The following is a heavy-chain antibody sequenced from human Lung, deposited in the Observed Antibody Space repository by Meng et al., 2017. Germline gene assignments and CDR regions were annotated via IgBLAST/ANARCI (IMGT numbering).Heavy chain of an antibody. CDR1: GGSVSDYY. V-gene: IGHV4-34*01. D-gene: IGHD4-11*01. CDR3: ARGPTTMAHDFDY. J-gene: IGHJ4*02. Sequence: HVQPQQLCVGLLMLSAALPLTRFVSGGSVSDYYWGWIRQPPGKGLEWIGEINHSGSTNYNPSLESRATISVDTSQNNLSLKLSSVTAADSAVYYCARGPTTMAHDFDYWGQGTLVTVSS. CDR2: INHSGST.